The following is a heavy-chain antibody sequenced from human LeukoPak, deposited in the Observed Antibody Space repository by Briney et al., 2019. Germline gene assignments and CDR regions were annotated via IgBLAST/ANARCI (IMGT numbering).Heavy chain of an antibody. J-gene: IGHJ5*02. CDR3: ARDVGATTLFSWFDP. Sequence: GRSLRLSCAASGFTFSSYAMHWVRQAPGKGREGVAVISYDGSNKYYADSVKGRFTISRDNSKNTLYLQMNSLRAEDTAVYYCARDVGATTLFSWFDPWGQGTLVTVSS. D-gene: IGHD1-26*01. CDR2: ISYDGSNK. V-gene: IGHV3-30-3*01. CDR1: GFTFSSYA.